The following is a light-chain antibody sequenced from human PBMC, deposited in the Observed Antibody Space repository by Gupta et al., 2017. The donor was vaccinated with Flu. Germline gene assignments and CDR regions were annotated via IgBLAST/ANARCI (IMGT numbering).Light chain of an antibody. J-gene: IGLJ3*02. CDR2: EVS. CDR1: SSDVGGYKY. Sequence: QSALTQPASVSGSPGQSITISCTGTSSDVGGYKYVSWFQQYPGKAPKLMIYEVSNRPSGVSNRFSGSKSGNTAPLTISGLQAEDEAVYYCSSYTSRSTFGVFGGGTKLTVL. V-gene: IGLV2-14*01. CDR3: SSYTSRSTFGV.